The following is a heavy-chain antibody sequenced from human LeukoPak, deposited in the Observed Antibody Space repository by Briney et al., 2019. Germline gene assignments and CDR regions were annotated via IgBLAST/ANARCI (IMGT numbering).Heavy chain of an antibody. D-gene: IGHD6-19*01. V-gene: IGHV4-4*07. CDR1: GGSISNYH. CDR2: IHTSGST. Sequence: SETLSLTCTVSGGSISNYHLSWIRQPAGKGLEWVGQIHTSGSTNYHPPLKSRVSMSIDTTEDQVSLTIRSVTAADTAFYYCARRDISSGWSFDYWGQGTLVTVSS. CDR3: ARRDISSGWSFDY. J-gene: IGHJ4*02.